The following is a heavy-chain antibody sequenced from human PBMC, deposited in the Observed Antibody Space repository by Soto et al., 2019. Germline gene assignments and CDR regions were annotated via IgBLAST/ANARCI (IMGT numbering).Heavy chain of an antibody. Sequence: PGGSLRLSCAASGFTFSSYEMNWVRQAPGKGLEWVSYISSSGSTIYYADSVKGRFTISRDNAKNSLYLQMNSLRAEDTAVYYCARVLSGPLNYYFDYWGQGTLVTVSS. CDR1: GFTFSSYE. D-gene: IGHD3-10*01. CDR3: ARVLSGPLNYYFDY. J-gene: IGHJ4*02. CDR2: ISSSGSTI. V-gene: IGHV3-48*03.